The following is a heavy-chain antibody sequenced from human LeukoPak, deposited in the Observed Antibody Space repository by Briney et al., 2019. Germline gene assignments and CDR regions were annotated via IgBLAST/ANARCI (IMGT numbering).Heavy chain of an antibody. D-gene: IGHD3-22*01. V-gene: IGHV4-61*05. J-gene: IGHJ5*02. Sequence: PSETLSLTCTVSGGSISSSSYYWGWIRQPPGKGLEWIGYIYYSGSTNYNPSLKSRVTISVDTSKNQFSLKLSSVTAADTAVYYCARVIVVVNTVGWFDPWGQGTLVTVSS. CDR2: IYYSGST. CDR3: ARVIVVVNTVGWFDP. CDR1: GGSISSSSYY.